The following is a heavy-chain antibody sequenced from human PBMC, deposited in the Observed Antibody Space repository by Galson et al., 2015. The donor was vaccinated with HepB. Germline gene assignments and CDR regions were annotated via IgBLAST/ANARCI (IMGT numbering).Heavy chain of an antibody. CDR3: ANWGYDSSGYYYFDF. CDR1: GFTFSSYA. V-gene: IGHV3-23*01. Sequence: SLRLSCAASGFTFSSYAMSWVRQAPGKGLEWVSAISGSGGSTYYADSVKGRFTISRDNSKNTLYLQMNSLRAEDTAVYYCANWGYDSSGYYYFDFWGQGTLVTVSS. CDR2: ISGSGGST. D-gene: IGHD3-22*01. J-gene: IGHJ4*02.